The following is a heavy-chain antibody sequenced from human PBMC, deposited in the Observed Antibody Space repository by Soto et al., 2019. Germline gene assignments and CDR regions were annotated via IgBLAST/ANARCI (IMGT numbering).Heavy chain of an antibody. D-gene: IGHD6-13*01. CDR3: ARGRRGIAAAGYYYYYMDV. Sequence: QVQLVQSGAEVKKPGASVKASCKASGYTFTSYDINWVRQATGQGLEWMGWMNPNSGNTGYAQKFQGRVTMTRNTSISTAYMELSSLRSEDTAVYYCARGRRGIAAAGYYYYYMDVWGKGTTVTVSS. J-gene: IGHJ6*03. CDR1: GYTFTSYD. V-gene: IGHV1-8*01. CDR2: MNPNSGNT.